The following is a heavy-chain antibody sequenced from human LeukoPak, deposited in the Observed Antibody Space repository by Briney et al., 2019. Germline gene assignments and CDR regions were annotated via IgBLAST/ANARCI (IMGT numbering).Heavy chain of an antibody. CDR1: GGSISSGDYY. V-gene: IGHV4-30-4*01. CDR2: TYYSGST. J-gene: IGHJ4*02. D-gene: IGHD5-18*01. Sequence: SQTMSLTCTASGGSISSGDYYWSWIRQPPGKGLEGIWHTYYSGSTHYNPSLECRVTISVDTSKNQCSLKLSSVTDADTAVYCCVGGYSYGYGYWGRGTLVTVSS. CDR3: VGGYSYGYGY.